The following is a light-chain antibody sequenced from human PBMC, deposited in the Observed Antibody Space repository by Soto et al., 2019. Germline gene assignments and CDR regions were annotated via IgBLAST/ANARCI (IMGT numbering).Light chain of an antibody. Sequence: EIVMTQSPATLSVSPGERATLSCRASQSVSSSYLAWYQRKPGQAPRLLIYGASSRATGIPDRFSGSGSGTDFTLTISRLEPEDFAVYYCQQYGSSPTTFGQGTKVDIK. V-gene: IGKV3-20*01. CDR1: QSVSSSY. J-gene: IGKJ1*01. CDR2: GAS. CDR3: QQYGSSPTT.